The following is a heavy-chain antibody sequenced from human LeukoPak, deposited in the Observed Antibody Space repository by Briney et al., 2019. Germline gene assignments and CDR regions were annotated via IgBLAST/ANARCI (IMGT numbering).Heavy chain of an antibody. CDR3: ARGVGSSWFAD. D-gene: IGHD6-13*01. Sequence: GASVKVSCKASGYSFTANYIHWVRQAPGQGLDWMGWINPNSAATSYAQNFEGRVTMTRDTSMTTHYMELSRLTSDDTAVYYCARGVGSSWFADWGQGTLVTVSS. CDR2: INPNSAAT. J-gene: IGHJ5*02. CDR1: GYSFTANY. V-gene: IGHV1-2*02.